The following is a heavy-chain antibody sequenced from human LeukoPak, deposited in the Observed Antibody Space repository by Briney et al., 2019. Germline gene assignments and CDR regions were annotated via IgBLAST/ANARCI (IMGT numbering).Heavy chain of an antibody. CDR1: GDSLSINSAS. Sequence: PSQTLSLTSAISGDSLSINSASWNWIRQSPSRGLEWLGRTYYSSKWYNDYAVSVKSRITINPDTSKNQFSLQLNSVTPEDTAVYYCARGGIAAAGTNWFDTWGQGTLVTVSS. V-gene: IGHV6-1*01. J-gene: IGHJ5*02. CDR2: TYYSSKWYN. D-gene: IGHD6-13*01. CDR3: ARGGIAAAGTNWFDT.